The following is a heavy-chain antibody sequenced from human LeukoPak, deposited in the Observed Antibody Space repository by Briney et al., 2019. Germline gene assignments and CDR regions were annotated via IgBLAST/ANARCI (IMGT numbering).Heavy chain of an antibody. CDR2: IIPIFGTA. D-gene: IGHD4-11*01. J-gene: IGHJ4*02. CDR3: ARAGKVDYSNYRIDY. V-gene: IGHV1-69*13. Sequence: SVKVSCKASGGTFSSYAISWVRQAPGQGLDWIGGIIPIFGTANYAQKFQGRVTITADESTSTAYMELSSLRSEDTALYYCARAGKVDYSNYRIDYWGQGTLVTVSS. CDR1: GGTFSSYA.